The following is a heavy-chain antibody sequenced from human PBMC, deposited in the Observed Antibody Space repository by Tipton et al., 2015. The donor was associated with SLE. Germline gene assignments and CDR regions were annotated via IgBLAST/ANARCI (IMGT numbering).Heavy chain of an antibody. CDR3: ARDLRSGGYYYYYYMDV. V-gene: IGHV4-59*01. Sequence: TLSLTCTVSGGSIRSYYWSWIRQPPGKGLDWIGYIYYTGITYYNPSLKSRVTMSLDASKNQFSLKLSSVTAADTAVYYCARDLRSGGYYYYYYMDVWGKGTTVTVSS. CDR1: GGSIRSYY. CDR2: IYYTGIT. D-gene: IGHD1-14*01. J-gene: IGHJ6*03.